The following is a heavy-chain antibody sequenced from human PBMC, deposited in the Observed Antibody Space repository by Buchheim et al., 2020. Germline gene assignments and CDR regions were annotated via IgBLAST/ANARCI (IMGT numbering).Heavy chain of an antibody. J-gene: IGHJ4*02. CDR3: AKDRGVVIRGGGH. Sequence: QVQLVESGGGVVQPGRSLRLSCAASGFTFSSYGMHWVRQAPGKGLEWVAVISYDGSNKYYADSVKGRFTVSRDDSKNTLYLQMNSLRAEDTAVYYCAKDRGVVIRGGGHWGQGTL. V-gene: IGHV3-30*18. CDR2: ISYDGSNK. D-gene: IGHD3-3*01. CDR1: GFTFSSYG.